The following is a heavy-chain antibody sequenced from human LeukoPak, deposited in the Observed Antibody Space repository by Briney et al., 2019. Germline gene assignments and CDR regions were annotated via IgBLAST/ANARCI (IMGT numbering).Heavy chain of an antibody. CDR2: IYPAGSDT. D-gene: IGHD6-19*01. CDR1: GYSFTTSW. V-gene: IGHV5-51*01. J-gene: IGHJ4*02. Sequence: GESLKISCQGAGYSFTTSWIAWVRQRPGKGLEWMGIIYPAGSDTRYSPSFKGLVTISADKSINTAYLQWSSLKAPDTAMYYCARQRSSGWYIDFWGQGTLVTVSS. CDR3: ARQRSSGWYIDF.